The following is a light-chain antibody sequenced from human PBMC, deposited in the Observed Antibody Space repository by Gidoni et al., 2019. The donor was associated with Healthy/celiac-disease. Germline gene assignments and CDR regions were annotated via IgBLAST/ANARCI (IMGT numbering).Light chain of an antibody. CDR2: CAS. V-gene: IGKV3-15*01. CDR1: QSVSSN. Sequence: IVLTQSPATLSVSPGERPTLSCRASQSVSSNLAWYQQQPGQAPRLLIDCASTRATCTPARFSGSGSGTEFTLTISSLQSEDFSVYYCQQYNNWPPTYTFGQGTKLEIK. J-gene: IGKJ2*01. CDR3: QQYNNWPPTYT.